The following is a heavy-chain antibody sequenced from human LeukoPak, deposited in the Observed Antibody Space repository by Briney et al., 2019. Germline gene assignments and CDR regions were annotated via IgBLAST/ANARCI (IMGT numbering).Heavy chain of an antibody. J-gene: IGHJ4*02. CDR3: VKDLGRYRNNCFDY. CDR1: GFTFSSYA. D-gene: IGHD1-26*01. V-gene: IGHV3-23*01. Sequence: GGSLRLSCAASGFTFSSYAMSWVRQAPEKGPEWVSTISGSGGGTYYADSVKGRFTISRDDSKNTLYLQMNSLRAEDTAVYYCVKDLGRYRNNCFDYWGQGTLVTVSS. CDR2: ISGSGGGT.